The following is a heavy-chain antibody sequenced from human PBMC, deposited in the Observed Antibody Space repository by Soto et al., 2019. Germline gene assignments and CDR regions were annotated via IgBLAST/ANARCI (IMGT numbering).Heavy chain of an antibody. CDR2: INWDDDR. CDR1: GFSLTTNGVG. J-gene: IGHJ4*02. V-gene: IGHV2-5*02. CDR3: AHKEFRTSSPFDF. Sequence: QITLKESGPALVKPTQPLTLTCTFSGFSLTTNGVGVAWIRQPPGKALEWLALINWDDDRHYNPSLTSRLTNTKDTSKNQVVLTMTNMDPVDTATYYCAHKEFRTSSPFDFGGPGILVTVSS.